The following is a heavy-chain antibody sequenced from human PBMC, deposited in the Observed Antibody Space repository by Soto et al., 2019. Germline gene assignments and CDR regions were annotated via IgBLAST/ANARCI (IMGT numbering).Heavy chain of an antibody. CDR1: GFTFSSYA. CDR2: ISYDGSNK. V-gene: IGHV3-30-3*02. D-gene: IGHD4-17*01. J-gene: IGHJ4*02. CDR3: AKRLYGDGVY. Sequence: GGSLRLSCAASGFTFSSYAMHWVRQAPGKGLEWVAVISYDGSNKYYADSVKGRFTISRDNSKNTLYLQMNSLRAEDTAVYYCAKRLYGDGVYWGQGTLVTVSS.